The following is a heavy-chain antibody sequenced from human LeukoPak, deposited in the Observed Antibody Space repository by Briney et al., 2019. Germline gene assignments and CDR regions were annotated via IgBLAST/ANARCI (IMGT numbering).Heavy chain of an antibody. CDR3: ARDLGYSSSSSWFDP. CDR2: IYTSGST. CDR1: GCSISSYY. D-gene: IGHD6-6*01. J-gene: IGHJ5*02. V-gene: IGHV4-4*07. Sequence: KPSETLSFTATGSGCSISSYYWRWHRTPAGQGLKWFRSIYTSGSTNYNPSLKSRVTMSVDTSKNQFSLKLSSVTAADTAVYYCARDLGYSSSSSWFDPWGQGTLVTVSS.